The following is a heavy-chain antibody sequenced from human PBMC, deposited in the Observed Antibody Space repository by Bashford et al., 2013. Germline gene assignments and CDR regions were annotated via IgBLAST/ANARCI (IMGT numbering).Heavy chain of an antibody. CDR2: ISSSGSTI. CDR3: ARAAGDTRRVAARRAYGMDV. J-gene: IGHJ6*02. CDR1: GFTFSDYY. D-gene: IGHD6-6*01. V-gene: IGHV3-11*01. Sequence: GGSLRLSCAASGFTFSDYYMSWIRQAPGKGLEWVSYISSSGSTIYYADSVKGRFTISRDNAKNSLYLQMNSLRAEDTAVYYCARAAGDTRRVAARRAYGMDVWGQGTTVTVSS.